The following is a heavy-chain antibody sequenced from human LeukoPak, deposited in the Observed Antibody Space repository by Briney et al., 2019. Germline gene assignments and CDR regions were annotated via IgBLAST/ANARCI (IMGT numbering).Heavy chain of an antibody. CDR1: GYNFPNYW. CDR2: IYPRASDT. CDR3: TRRGFDL. J-gene: IGHJ4*02. Sequence: GESLQISCQGSGYNFPNYWIGWVRQLPGKGLEWMGIIYPRASDTRYSPSFQGHVVISVDKSINTAYLQLSSLKVSDSAMYFCTRRGFDLWGQGTQVTVSS. V-gene: IGHV5-51*01.